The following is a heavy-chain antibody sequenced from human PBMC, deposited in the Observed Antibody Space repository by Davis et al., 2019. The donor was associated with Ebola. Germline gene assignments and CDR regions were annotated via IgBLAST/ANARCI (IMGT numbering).Heavy chain of an antibody. CDR1: GGSISSSSYY. V-gene: IGHV4-39*07. D-gene: IGHD2-15*01. J-gene: IGHJ2*01. CDR2: INHSGST. CDR3: ARVYCSGGSCYGLFWYFDL. Sequence: PSETLSLTCTVSGGSISSSSYYWGWIRQPPGKGLVWIGEINHSGSTNYNPSLKSRVTISVDTSKNQFSLKLSSVTAADTAVYYCARVYCSGGSCYGLFWYFDLWGRGTLVTVSS.